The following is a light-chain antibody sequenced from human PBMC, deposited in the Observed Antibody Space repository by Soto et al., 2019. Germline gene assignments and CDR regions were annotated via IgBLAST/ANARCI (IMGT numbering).Light chain of an antibody. CDR2: ENN. Sequence: QSVLTQPPSVSEAPGQRVTISCTGSSSNIGAGYEAHWYQQVPGTAPKLLIYENNNRPSGVPDRFSGSKSGTSASLAITGLQPEEEAEYYCQSYDSSLSGYVFGTGTKLTVL. J-gene: IGLJ1*01. CDR1: SSNIGAGYE. CDR3: QSYDSSLSGYV. V-gene: IGLV1-40*01.